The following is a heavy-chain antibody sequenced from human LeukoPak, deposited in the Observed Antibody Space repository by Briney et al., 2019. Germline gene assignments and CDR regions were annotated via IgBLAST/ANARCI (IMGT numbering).Heavy chain of an antibody. CDR3: ARVIGVDTAMVSVDWFDP. CDR1: GGSFSGFY. CDR2: INHSGST. D-gene: IGHD5-18*01. Sequence: SETLSLTCAVYGGSFSGFYWSWIRQPPGKGLEWIGEINHSGSTNYNPSLKSRVTISVDTSKNQFSLKLSSVTAAGTAVYYCARVIGVDTAMVSVDWFDPWGQGTLVTVSS. J-gene: IGHJ5*02. V-gene: IGHV4-34*01.